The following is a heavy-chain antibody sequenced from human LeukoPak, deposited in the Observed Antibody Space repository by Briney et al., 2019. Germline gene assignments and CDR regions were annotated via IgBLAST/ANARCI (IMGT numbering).Heavy chain of an antibody. Sequence: GASVKVSCKASGYTFTSYGISWVRQAPGQGLEWMGWISAYNGNTNYAQKLQGRVTMTTDTSTSTAYMELRSLRSDDTAVYYCARVLYRQQLVVNNWFDPWGQGTLVTVSS. CDR3: ARVLYRQQLVVNNWFDP. J-gene: IGHJ5*02. CDR1: GYTFTSYG. CDR2: ISAYNGNT. D-gene: IGHD6-13*01. V-gene: IGHV1-18*01.